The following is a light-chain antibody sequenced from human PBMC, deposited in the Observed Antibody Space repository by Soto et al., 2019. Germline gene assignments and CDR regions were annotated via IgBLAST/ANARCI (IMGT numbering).Light chain of an antibody. CDR1: SRDVGGYQY. CDR3: SSYAGSNNIVV. V-gene: IGLV2-8*01. CDR2: DVT. J-gene: IGLJ1*01. Sequence: QSALTQPPSASGSPGQSVTISCTGTSRDVGGYQYVSWYQQHPGKAPKLMIYDVTKRPSGVPDRFSGSKSGNTASLTVSGLQAEDEANYYCSSYAGSNNIVVFGTGTNLTVL.